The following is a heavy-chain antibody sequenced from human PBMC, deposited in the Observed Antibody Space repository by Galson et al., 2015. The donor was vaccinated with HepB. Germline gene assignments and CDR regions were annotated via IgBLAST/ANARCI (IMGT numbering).Heavy chain of an antibody. CDR1: GFTFSNYG. V-gene: IGHV3-30*02. CDR2: ILKDGNNK. J-gene: IGHJ6*02. D-gene: IGHD3-22*01. Sequence: SLRLSCAASGFTFSNYGMHWVRQGPGKGPEWVAFILKDGNNKYHAESVKGRFTISRDNSKNTLYLQMNSLRAEDTAVYYCARGGYYDSSGYSVWYYYYGMDVWGQGTTVTVSS. CDR3: ARGGYYDSSGYSVWYYYYGMDV.